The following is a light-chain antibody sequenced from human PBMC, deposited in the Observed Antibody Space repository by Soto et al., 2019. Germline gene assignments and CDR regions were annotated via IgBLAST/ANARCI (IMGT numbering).Light chain of an antibody. CDR1: ENIYGY. Sequence: DIQLTQSPSILSASVGDRVTITCRASENIYGYLAWYQQKPWEAPKLLIYWASTLVSGVPSRFTGGESGTEFTLTISDLQTDDFATYFCQQYRAYPLSFGGVTKVDVK. CDR2: WAS. J-gene: IGKJ4*01. V-gene: IGKV1-5*03. CDR3: QQYRAYPLS.